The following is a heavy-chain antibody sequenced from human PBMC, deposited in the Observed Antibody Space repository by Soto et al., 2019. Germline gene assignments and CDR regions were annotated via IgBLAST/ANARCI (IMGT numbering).Heavy chain of an antibody. Sequence: GGSRRLSCAASGFTFSSYWMSWVRQAPGKGLEWVANIKQDGSEKYYVDSVKGRFTISRDNAKNSLYLQMNSLRAEATAVYYCARANHEYYFDYWGQGTLVTVSS. CDR2: IKQDGSEK. CDR3: ARANHEYYFDY. D-gene: IGHD7-27*01. V-gene: IGHV3-7*03. J-gene: IGHJ4*02. CDR1: GFTFSSYW.